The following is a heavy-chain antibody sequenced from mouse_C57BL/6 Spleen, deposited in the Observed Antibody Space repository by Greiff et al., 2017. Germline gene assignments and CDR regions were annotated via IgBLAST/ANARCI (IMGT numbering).Heavy chain of an antibody. Sequence: EVMLVESGGGLVKPGGSLKLSCAASGFTFSDYGMHWVRQAPERGLEWVAYISSGSSTIYYADTVKGRFTISRDNAKNTLFLQMTSLRSEDTAMYYCARPGAGPWFAYWGQGTLVTVSA. J-gene: IGHJ3*01. V-gene: IGHV5-17*01. CDR3: ARPGAGPWFAY. CDR1: GFTFSDYG. CDR2: ISSGSSTI. D-gene: IGHD3-3*01.